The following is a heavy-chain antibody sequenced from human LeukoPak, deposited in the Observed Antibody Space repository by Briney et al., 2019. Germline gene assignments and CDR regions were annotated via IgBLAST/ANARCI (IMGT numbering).Heavy chain of an antibody. CDR1: GFSLSTSGVG. CDR2: IYWDDDK. Sequence: SGPTLVKPTQTLTLTCTFSGFSLSTSGVGVGWTRQPPGKALEWLALIYWDDDKRYSPSLKSRLTITKDTSKNQVVLTMTNMDPVDTATYYCAQVGDYYDSSGYYYGSYFDYWGQGTLVTVSS. V-gene: IGHV2-5*02. J-gene: IGHJ4*02. D-gene: IGHD3-22*01. CDR3: AQVGDYYDSSGYYYGSYFDY.